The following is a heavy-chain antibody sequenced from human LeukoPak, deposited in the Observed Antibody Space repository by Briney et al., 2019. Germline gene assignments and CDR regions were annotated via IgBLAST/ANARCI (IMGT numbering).Heavy chain of an antibody. J-gene: IGHJ4*02. Sequence: ASVKVSCKASGYTFTSNYIHWVRQAPGQGLEWLGVINPSGGSTTYAQKFQGRVTMTRDTSTSTVYMDLHNLRSQDTDVYYCSXXGCSSISCEGDYWGQGTLVTVSS. D-gene: IGHD2-2*01. CDR2: INPSGGST. CDR3: SXXGCSSISCEGDY. V-gene: IGHV1-46*01. CDR1: GYTFTSNY.